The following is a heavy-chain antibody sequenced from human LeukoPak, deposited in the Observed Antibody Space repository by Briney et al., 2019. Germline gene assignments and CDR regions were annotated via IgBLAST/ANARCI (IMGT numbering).Heavy chain of an antibody. D-gene: IGHD2-2*01. V-gene: IGHV3-33*01. CDR2: IWYDGSKK. CDR1: GFTFSSYG. CDR3: ARDLGYCSSTSCPFDY. J-gene: IGHJ4*02. Sequence: GGSLRLSCAASGFTFSSYGMHWVRQAPGKGLEWVAVIWYDGSKKYYADSAKGRFTISRDNSKNTVYVQMNSLRAEDTAVYYCARDLGYCSSTSCPFDYWGQGTLVTVSS.